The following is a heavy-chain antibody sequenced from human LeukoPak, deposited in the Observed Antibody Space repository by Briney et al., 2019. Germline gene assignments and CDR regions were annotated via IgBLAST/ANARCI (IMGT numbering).Heavy chain of an antibody. CDR3: ARGYSSSWLPECFQH. CDR1: GGTFSSYA. Sequence: GASVKVSCKASGGTFSSYAISWVRQAPGQGLEWMGRIIPIFGTANYVQKFQGRVTITTDESTSPAYMELSSLRSEDTAVYYCARGYSSSWLPECFQHWGQGTLVTVS. CDR2: IIPIFGTA. D-gene: IGHD6-13*01. V-gene: IGHV1-69*05. J-gene: IGHJ1*01.